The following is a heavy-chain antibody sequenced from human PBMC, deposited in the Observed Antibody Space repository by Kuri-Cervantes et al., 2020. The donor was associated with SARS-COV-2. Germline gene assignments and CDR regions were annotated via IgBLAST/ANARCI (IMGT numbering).Heavy chain of an antibody. CDR3: ARSSVPAEFDY. Sequence: GEFLKISCAASGFTFSDYYMSWIRQAPGKGLEWVSYISSSGSTIHYADSVKGRFTISRDNAKNSLYLQMNSLRAEDTAVYYCARSSVPAEFDYWGQGSLVTVSS. CDR2: ISSSGSTI. J-gene: IGHJ4*02. D-gene: IGHD2-2*01. CDR1: GFTFSDYY. V-gene: IGHV3-11*04.